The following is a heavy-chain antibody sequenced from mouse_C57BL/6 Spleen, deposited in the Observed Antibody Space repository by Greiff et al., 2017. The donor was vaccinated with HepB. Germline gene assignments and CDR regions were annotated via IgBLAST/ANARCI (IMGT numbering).Heavy chain of an antibody. CDR2: IDPSDSET. V-gene: IGHV1-52*01. CDR1: GYTFTSYW. CDR3: RRDRFAY. J-gene: IGHJ3*01. Sequence: QVQLQQPGAELVRPGSSVKLSCKASGYTFTSYWMHWVKQRPIQGLEWIGNIDPSDSETHYNQKFKDKATLTVDKSSSTADMQHSSLKSEEEAVKEGRRDRFAYWGQGTLVTVAA.